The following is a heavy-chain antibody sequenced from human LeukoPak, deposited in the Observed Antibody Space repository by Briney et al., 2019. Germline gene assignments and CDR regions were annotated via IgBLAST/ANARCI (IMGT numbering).Heavy chain of an antibody. D-gene: IGHD3-22*01. J-gene: IGHJ4*02. CDR2: INAGNGNT. CDR3: ATSPYYYDSSGSDPFDY. V-gene: IGHV1-3*01. CDR1: GYTFTSYA. Sequence: ASVKVSCKASGYTFTSYAMHWVRQAPGQRLEWMGWINAGNGNTKYSQKFQGRVTITRDTSASTAYMELSSLRSEDTAVYYCATSPYYYDSSGSDPFDYWGQGTLVTVSS.